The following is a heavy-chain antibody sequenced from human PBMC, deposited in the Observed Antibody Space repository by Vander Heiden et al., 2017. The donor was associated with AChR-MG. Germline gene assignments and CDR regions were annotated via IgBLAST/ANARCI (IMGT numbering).Heavy chain of an antibody. V-gene: IGHV3-74*01. CDR1: GFTFNQYC. D-gene: IGHD2-8*01. J-gene: IGHJ4*02. CDR2: TNTDGSST. CDR3: VRAVRDPLVYASSTDY. Sequence: EVQLLESGGRLVQPGGPLRPSCVASGFTFNQYCMHCVRQPPGKGTVLHSRTNTDGSSTTYADSVKGRFTMSRDNAKNTLYLQMNSLRAEDTGLYFCVRAVRDPLVYASSTDYWGQGTLVTVSS.